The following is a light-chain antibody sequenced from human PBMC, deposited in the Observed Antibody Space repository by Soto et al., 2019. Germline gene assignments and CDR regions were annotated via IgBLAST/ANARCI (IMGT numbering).Light chain of an antibody. CDR2: AVS. CDR3: QQHSNSPWT. Sequence: EIVLTQSPGTLTLSPGESAALSCRASQTISNNYLVWYRQKPGQATRLLIYAVSSRAAGIPDRFCGSGSGTDFALTIARLEPEDSAVYYCQQHSNSPWTFGQGTRVEI. CDR1: QTISNNY. V-gene: IGKV3D-20*02. J-gene: IGKJ1*01.